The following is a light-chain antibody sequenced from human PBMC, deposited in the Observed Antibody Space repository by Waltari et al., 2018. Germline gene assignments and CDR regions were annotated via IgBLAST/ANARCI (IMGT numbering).Light chain of an antibody. CDR1: QSISSW. CDR2: KAS. CDR3: QQCNSYPIT. V-gene: IGKV1-5*03. J-gene: IGKJ3*01. Sequence: DIQITQSPSPLSASIGDSVTITCRASQSISSWLAWYQQKPGKAPKLLISKASSLESGVPSRFSGSGSGTEFTLTISSLQPDDFATYYCQQCNSYPITFGPGTKVDIK.